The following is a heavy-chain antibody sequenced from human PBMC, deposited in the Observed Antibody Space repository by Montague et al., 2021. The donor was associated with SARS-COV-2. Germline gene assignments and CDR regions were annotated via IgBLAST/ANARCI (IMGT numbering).Heavy chain of an antibody. V-gene: IGHV3-30-3*01. CDR3: SRDGYRSGSFYIDY. Sequence: SLRLSCAASGFTFSSYAMHWVRQAPGKGLEWVAVISYDGSNKYYADSVKGRFTISRDNSKNTLYLQMDSLRPEDTAVYYCSRDGYRSGSFYIDYWGQGTLVTVSS. CDR1: GFTFSSYA. J-gene: IGHJ4*01. D-gene: IGHD1-26*01. CDR2: ISYDGSNK.